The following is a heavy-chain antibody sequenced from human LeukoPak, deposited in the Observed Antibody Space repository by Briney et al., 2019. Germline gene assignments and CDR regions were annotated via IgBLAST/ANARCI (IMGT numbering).Heavy chain of an antibody. CDR2: ISAYSGDT. Sequence: GASVKVSCKASGYTFTSYGISWVRQAPGQGLEWMGWISAYSGDTNYAQKFQGRATMTTDTSTSTAYMELSRLRSDDTAVYYCARVVGTTLRFDCWGQGTLVTVSS. CDR1: GYTFTSYG. J-gene: IGHJ4*02. V-gene: IGHV1-18*01. D-gene: IGHD1-26*01. CDR3: ARVVGTTLRFDC.